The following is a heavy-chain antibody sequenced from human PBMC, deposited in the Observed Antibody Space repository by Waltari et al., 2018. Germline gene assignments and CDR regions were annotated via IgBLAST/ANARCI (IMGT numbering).Heavy chain of an antibody. Sequence: EVQLVESGGGLVQPGGSRRLSCAASGFTFSSYWMHWVGQAPGKGLAWVSRINSAGSSTSYVDSVLGRFTISRDNAKNTLYLQMNSLSVDDTAVYYCAELSSSAFHIWGQGTMVTVSS. V-gene: IGHV3-74*01. J-gene: IGHJ3*02. CDR2: INSAGSST. CDR3: AELSSSAFHI. CDR1: GFTFSSYW. D-gene: IGHD1-7*01.